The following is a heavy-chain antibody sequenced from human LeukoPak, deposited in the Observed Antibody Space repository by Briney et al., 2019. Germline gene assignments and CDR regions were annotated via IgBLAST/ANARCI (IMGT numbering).Heavy chain of an antibody. CDR1: GFTFSNAW. Sequence: GGSLRLSCAASGFTFSNAWMSWVRQAPGKGLEWVGRIKSKTDGGTTGYAAPVKGGFTISRDDSKNTLYLQMNSLKTEDTAVYYCTTDLIWFGELLSPTYYYYGMDVWGQGTTVTVSS. D-gene: IGHD3-10*01. V-gene: IGHV3-15*01. J-gene: IGHJ6*02. CDR2: IKSKTDGGTT. CDR3: TTDLIWFGELLSPTYYYYGMDV.